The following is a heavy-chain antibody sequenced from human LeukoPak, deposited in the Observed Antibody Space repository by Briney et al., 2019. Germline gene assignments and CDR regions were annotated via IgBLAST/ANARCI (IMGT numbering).Heavy chain of an antibody. J-gene: IGHJ6*04. CDR3: ARKAYGLDV. CDR2: IKQDGSEN. Sequence: TGGSLRLSCAPSGFTFSSYWMSWVRQAPGKGLEWVANIKQDGSENYYVDSVKGRFTISRDNGKNSLYLQMNSLRAEDTAVYYCARKAYGLDVWGKGTTVTVSS. V-gene: IGHV3-7*03. CDR1: GFTFSSYW.